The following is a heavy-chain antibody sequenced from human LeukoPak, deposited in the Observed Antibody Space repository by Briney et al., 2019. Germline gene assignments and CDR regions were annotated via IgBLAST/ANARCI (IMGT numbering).Heavy chain of an antibody. D-gene: IGHD3-10*01. V-gene: IGHV3-23*01. CDR3: ARVRGVGSDSFDY. Sequence: PGGSLRLSCAASGLTFSSYAVSWVRQAPGKGLKWVSAISGSGGSTYYADSVKGRFTISRDNSKNTLYLQMNSLRAEDTAVYYCARVRGVGSDSFDYWGQGTLVTVSS. J-gene: IGHJ4*02. CDR1: GLTFSSYA. CDR2: ISGSGGST.